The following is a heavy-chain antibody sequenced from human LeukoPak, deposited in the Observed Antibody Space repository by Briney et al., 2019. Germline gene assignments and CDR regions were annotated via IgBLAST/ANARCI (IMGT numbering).Heavy chain of an antibody. D-gene: IGHD2-21*02. CDR3: ARDVFCGGDCYSPKCN. Sequence: GGSLRLSCAGTGYTFSSYGMNWVRQAPGKGLEWVANINQDGSEKYYVDSVKGRFTISRDNAESSLFLQLNSLRAEDTAVYYCARDVFCGGDCYSPKCNWGQGTLVTVSS. CDR1: GYTFSSYG. CDR2: INQDGSEK. V-gene: IGHV3-7*01. J-gene: IGHJ4*02.